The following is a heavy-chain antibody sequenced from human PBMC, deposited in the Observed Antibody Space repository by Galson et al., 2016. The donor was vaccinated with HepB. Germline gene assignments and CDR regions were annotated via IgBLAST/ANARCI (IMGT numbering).Heavy chain of an antibody. D-gene: IGHD3-10*01. Sequence: SLRLSCAASGLTLRSYAMHWVRQAPGKGLEWVAVTSYDGSNKYYGDSVKGRFTISRDNSNNTLYLQLNSLRAEDTAVYYCARGGKGELFGMDVWGQGTTVTVSS. V-gene: IGHV3-30-3*01. CDR3: ARGGKGELFGMDV. J-gene: IGHJ6*02. CDR2: TSYDGSNK. CDR1: GLTLRSYA.